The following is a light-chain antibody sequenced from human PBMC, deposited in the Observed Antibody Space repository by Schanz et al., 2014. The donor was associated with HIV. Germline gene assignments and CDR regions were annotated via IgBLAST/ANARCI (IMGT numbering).Light chain of an antibody. Sequence: EIVLTQSPGTLSLSPGERVTLSCRASQSVSSNNLAWYQHKPGQAPRLLIYGASSRATGIPDRFSGSGSGTEFTLTISSLQSEDFAVYYCQQYNNWPWTFGQGTRV. V-gene: IGKV3D-15*01. CDR2: GAS. J-gene: IGKJ1*01. CDR1: QSVSSNN. CDR3: QQYNNWPWT.